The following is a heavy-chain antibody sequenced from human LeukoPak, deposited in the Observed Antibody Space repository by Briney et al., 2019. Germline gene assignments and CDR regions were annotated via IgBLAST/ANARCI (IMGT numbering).Heavy chain of an antibody. CDR2: IYYSGST. J-gene: IGHJ4*02. D-gene: IGHD6-13*01. V-gene: IGHV4-59*08. CDR3: ASSSWYGRIDY. CDR1: GCSISSYY. Sequence: PSETLSLTCTVSGCSISSYYWSWIRQPPGKGLEWIGYIYYSGSTNYNPSLKSRVTISVDTSKNQFSLKLLSVTAADMAVYYCASSSWYGRIDYWGQGTLVTVSS.